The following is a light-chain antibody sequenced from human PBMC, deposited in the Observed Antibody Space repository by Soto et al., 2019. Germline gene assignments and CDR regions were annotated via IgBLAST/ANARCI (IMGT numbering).Light chain of an antibody. V-gene: IGKV1-5*03. CDR3: QHYNSYSEA. CDR2: KAS. Sequence: DIPLTQSRSTLSACVGERVTLTCLASQTISSGLAWYQQKPGKAPKLLIYKASTLKSGVPSRFSGSGSGTEFTLTISSLQPDDFATYYCQHYNSYSEAFGQGTKVDI. J-gene: IGKJ1*01. CDR1: QTISSG.